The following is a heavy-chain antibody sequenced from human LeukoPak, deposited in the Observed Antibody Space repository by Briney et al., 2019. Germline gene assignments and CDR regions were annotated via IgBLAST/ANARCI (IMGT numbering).Heavy chain of an antibody. V-gene: IGHV3-15*05. CDR1: GFTFNNVW. D-gene: IGHD2-21*01. Sequence: GGSLSHSCIASGFTFNNVWVMGVRATPGKGLGCVGYIKKTTDGWTRDYVATVKGTFTTSSHDSNNSLYLEMTSINTEDTGVSYCSADLDFYSTGRPYGPHFDVWG. J-gene: IGHJ3*01. CDR3: SADLDFYSTGRPYGPHFDV. CDR2: IKKTTDGWTR.